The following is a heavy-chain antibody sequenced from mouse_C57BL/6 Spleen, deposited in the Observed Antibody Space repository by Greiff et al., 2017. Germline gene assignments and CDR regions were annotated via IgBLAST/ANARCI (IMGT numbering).Heavy chain of an antibody. V-gene: IGHV1-42*01. CDR3: ARNWDGWFAY. Sequence: VQLQQSGPELVKPGASVKISCKASGYSFTGYYMNWVKQSPEKSLEWIGEINPSTGGTTYNQKFKAKATLTVDKSSSTAYMQLKSLTSEDSAVYYCARNWDGWFAYWGQGTLVTVSA. D-gene: IGHD4-1*01. CDR2: INPSTGGT. J-gene: IGHJ3*01. CDR1: GYSFTGYY.